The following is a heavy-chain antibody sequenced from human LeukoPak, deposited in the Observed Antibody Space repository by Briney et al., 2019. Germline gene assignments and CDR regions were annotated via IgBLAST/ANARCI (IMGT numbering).Heavy chain of an antibody. D-gene: IGHD6-13*01. Sequence: GGSLRLSCAASGFTFSSYEMNWVRQAPGKGLEWVSYISSSGSTMYYADSVKGRFTISRDNAKNSLYLQMNSLRAEDTAVYYCARDLTHLSYSSSWYEGDYWGQGTLVTVSS. CDR2: ISSSGSTM. J-gene: IGHJ4*02. CDR3: ARDLTHLSYSSSWYEGDY. V-gene: IGHV3-48*03. CDR1: GFTFSSYE.